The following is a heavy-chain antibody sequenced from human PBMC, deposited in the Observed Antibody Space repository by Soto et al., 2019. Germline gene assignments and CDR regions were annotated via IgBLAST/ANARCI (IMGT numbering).Heavy chain of an antibody. CDR2: INPSGGST. Sequence: ASVKVSCKASGYTFTSYYMRWVRQAPGQGLEWMGIINPSGGSTNYAQKFQGRVTMTRDTSTSTVYMELSSLRSEYTAVYYCARESDSSSSGGIFGYWGQGTLVTVSS. CDR1: GYTFTSYY. D-gene: IGHD6-6*01. J-gene: IGHJ4*02. V-gene: IGHV1-46*01. CDR3: ARESDSSSSGGIFGY.